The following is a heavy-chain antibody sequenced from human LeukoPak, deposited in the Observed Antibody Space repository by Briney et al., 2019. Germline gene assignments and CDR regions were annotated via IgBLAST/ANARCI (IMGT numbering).Heavy chain of an antibody. CDR3: ARGRQQGGDFDY. CDR1: GGSISSSYSY. J-gene: IGHJ4*02. Sequence: SETLSLTCTVSGGSISSSYSYWGWIRQPPGKGLEWIGNIYYSGSTYYNPSLKSRVTMSVDTSKNQFSLKLSSVTAADTAVYYCARGRQQGGDFDYWGQGTLVTVSS. D-gene: IGHD6-13*01. V-gene: IGHV4-39*07. CDR2: IYYSGST.